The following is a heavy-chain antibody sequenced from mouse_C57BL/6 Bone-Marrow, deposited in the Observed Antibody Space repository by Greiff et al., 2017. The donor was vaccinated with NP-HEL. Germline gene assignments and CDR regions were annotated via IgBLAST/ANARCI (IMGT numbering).Heavy chain of an antibody. V-gene: IGHV2-9-1*01. D-gene: IGHD1-1*01. CDR3: ARNRGYYGSSSYYYAMDY. CDR1: GFSLTSYA. CDR2: IWTGGGT. J-gene: IGHJ4*01. Sequence: QVQLKESGPGLVAPSQSLSITCTVSGFSLTSYAISWVRQPPGKGLEWLGVIWTGGGTNYNSALKSRLSISKDNSKSQVFLKMNSLQTDDTARYYCARNRGYYGSSSYYYAMDYWGQGTSVTVSS.